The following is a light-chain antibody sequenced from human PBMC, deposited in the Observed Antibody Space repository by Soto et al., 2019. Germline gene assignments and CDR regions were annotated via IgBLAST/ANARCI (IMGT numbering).Light chain of an antibody. Sequence: AIEMTQSPSSLSASVGDSFTITCRASQGIRTELGWYQQKPGEAPKLLIYAASTLQGGVPSRFSGCGSGTDFTLTISSLQPEDFATYYCLQDYNYPRTFGQGTKVEMK. J-gene: IGKJ1*01. CDR2: AAS. CDR3: LQDYNYPRT. V-gene: IGKV1-6*01. CDR1: QGIRTE.